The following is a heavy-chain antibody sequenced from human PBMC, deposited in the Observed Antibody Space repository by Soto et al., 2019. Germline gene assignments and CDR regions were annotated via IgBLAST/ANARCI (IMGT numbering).Heavy chain of an antibody. CDR3: ARDKGYAGIAAAGTDYYYYGMDV. J-gene: IGHJ6*01. Sequence: QVQLVESGGGVVQPGRSLRLSCAASGFTFSSYGMHWVRQAPGKGLEWVAVIWYDGSNKYYADSVKGRFTISRDNSKNTLYLQMNSLRAEDTAVYYCARDKGYAGIAAAGTDYYYYGMDVW. CDR1: GFTFSSYG. D-gene: IGHD6-13*01. V-gene: IGHV3-33*01. CDR2: IWYDGSNK.